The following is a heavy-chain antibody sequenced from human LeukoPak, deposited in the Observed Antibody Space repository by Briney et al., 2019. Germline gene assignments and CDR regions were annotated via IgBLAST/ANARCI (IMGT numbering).Heavy chain of an antibody. CDR1: GFPFSSYW. V-gene: IGHV3-7*01. CDR2: ITLDGSDS. D-gene: IGHD2-2*01. Sequence: GGSLRLSCAASGFPFSSYWMAWVRQAPGKGLEWVATITLDGSDSYYVDSVKGRFTVSRDNAKNSLYLQMNSLRVEDTAVYSCARELVVREGDYFDNWGQGTLVTVSS. J-gene: IGHJ4*02. CDR3: ARELVVREGDYFDN.